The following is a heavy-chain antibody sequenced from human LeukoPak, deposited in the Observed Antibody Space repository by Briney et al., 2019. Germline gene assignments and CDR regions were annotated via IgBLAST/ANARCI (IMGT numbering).Heavy chain of an antibody. CDR1: GYTFTDYN. Sequence: ASVRVSCKASGYTFTDYNIHWVRQAPGQGLEWMGWINTDSGGTNYAQKFQGRVTMTRDTSISTAYMELSRLRSDDTAVFFCARDAYYGSGSYPYWGQGTLVTVSS. J-gene: IGHJ4*02. V-gene: IGHV1-2*02. CDR2: INTDSGGT. CDR3: ARDAYYGSGSYPY. D-gene: IGHD3-10*01.